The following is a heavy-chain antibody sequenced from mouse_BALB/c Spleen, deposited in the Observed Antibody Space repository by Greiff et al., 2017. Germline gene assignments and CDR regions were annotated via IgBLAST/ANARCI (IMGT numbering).Heavy chain of an antibody. CDR1: GFTFSSYG. J-gene: IGHJ2*01. Sequence: DVMLVESGGDLVKPGGSLKLSCAASGFTFSSYGMSWVRQTPDKRLEWVATISSGGSYTYYPDSVKGRFTISRDNAKNTLYLQMSSLKSEDTAMYYCARHGDGNYYFDYWGQGTTLTVSS. CDR3: ARHGDGNYYFDY. D-gene: IGHD2-1*01. V-gene: IGHV5-6*02. CDR2: ISSGGSYT.